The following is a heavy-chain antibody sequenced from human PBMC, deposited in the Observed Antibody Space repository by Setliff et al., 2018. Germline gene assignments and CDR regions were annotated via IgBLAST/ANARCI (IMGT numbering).Heavy chain of an antibody. CDR2: IYYSGSA. J-gene: IGHJ6*02. Sequence: PSETLSLTCTVSGGSISSSSYYWGWIRQPPGKGLEWIGSIYYSGSANYNPSLKSRVTMSIDTSKNQFSLKLSSVTAADTGVYYCAGEGVGSGSYYWEVVRGMDVWGQGTTVTVSS. D-gene: IGHD3-10*01. CDR3: AGEGVGSGSYYWEVVRGMDV. V-gene: IGHV4-39*07. CDR1: GGSISSSSYY.